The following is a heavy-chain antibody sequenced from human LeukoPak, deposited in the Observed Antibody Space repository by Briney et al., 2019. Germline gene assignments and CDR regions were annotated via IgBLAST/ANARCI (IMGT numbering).Heavy chain of an antibody. Sequence: SVKVSCKASGGTFSSYAISWVRQAPGQGLEWMGGIIPIFGTANYAQKFQGRVTITADESTSTAYMELSSLRSEDTAVYYCTTNTAMVSSRMDFWGQGTTVTVSS. CDR1: GGTFSSYA. D-gene: IGHD5-18*01. CDR2: IIPIFGTA. J-gene: IGHJ6*02. V-gene: IGHV1-69*13. CDR3: TTNTAMVSSRMDF.